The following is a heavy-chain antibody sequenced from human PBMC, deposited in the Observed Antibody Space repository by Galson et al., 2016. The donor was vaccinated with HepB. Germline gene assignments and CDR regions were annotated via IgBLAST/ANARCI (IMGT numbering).Heavy chain of an antibody. CDR2: IRRDSSVI. J-gene: IGHJ4*02. Sequence: SLRLSCAASGFTFSDYSMHWVRQAPGKGLEWLSYIRRDSSVIYQADSVKGRLTISRDNAKNPLYLQMNSLRDEDTAVYYCAREVTSGFYCIDYWGRGTLVTVSS. V-gene: IGHV3-48*02. CDR1: GFTFSDYS. D-gene: IGHD6-19*01. CDR3: AREVTSGFYCIDY.